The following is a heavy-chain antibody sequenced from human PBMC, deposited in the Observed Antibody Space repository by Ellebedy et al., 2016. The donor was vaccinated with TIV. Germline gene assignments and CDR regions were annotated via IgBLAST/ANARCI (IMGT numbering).Heavy chain of an antibody. CDR1: GYSFTTYW. Sequence: GESLTISCKGSGYSFTTYWIGWVRQMPGKGLEWMGIFFPGDSYTKYSPSFQGQVTISADKSISTAYLQWSSLKASDTAMYYCARGPGGEGLKFDYWGQGTLVTVSS. V-gene: IGHV5-51*01. D-gene: IGHD3-10*01. CDR3: ARGPGGEGLKFDY. J-gene: IGHJ4*02. CDR2: FFPGDSYT.